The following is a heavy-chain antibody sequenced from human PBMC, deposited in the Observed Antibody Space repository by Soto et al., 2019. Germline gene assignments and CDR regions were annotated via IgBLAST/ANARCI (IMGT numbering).Heavy chain of an antibody. CDR2: IIPVFGTP. J-gene: IGHJ6*02. CDR1: GGSLSNYG. V-gene: IGHV1-69*12. CDR3: ARGDATKIVVTTYYAMDV. Sequence: QVQLVQSGAEVKKPGSSVKVSCKASGGSLSNYGISWVRQAPGQGLEWMGAIIPVFGTPYYAQKFQDRVTITADESTTTVYMEVRSLTSEDTAVYYCARGDATKIVVTTYYAMDVWGQGTTVTVSS. D-gene: IGHD3-22*01.